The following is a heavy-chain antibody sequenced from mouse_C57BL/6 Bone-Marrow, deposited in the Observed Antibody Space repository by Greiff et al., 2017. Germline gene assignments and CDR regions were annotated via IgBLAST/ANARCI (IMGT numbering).Heavy chain of an antibody. D-gene: IGHD2-4*01. Sequence: QVQLQQPGAELVKPGASVKMSCKASGYTFTSYWITWVKQRPGQGLEWIGDIYPGSGSTNYNEKFKSKATLTVDTSSSTAYMQLSSLTSEDSAVYYCARDYEYARGSFAYWGQGTLVTVSA. J-gene: IGHJ3*01. V-gene: IGHV1-55*01. CDR1: GYTFTSYW. CDR3: ARDYEYARGSFAY. CDR2: IYPGSGST.